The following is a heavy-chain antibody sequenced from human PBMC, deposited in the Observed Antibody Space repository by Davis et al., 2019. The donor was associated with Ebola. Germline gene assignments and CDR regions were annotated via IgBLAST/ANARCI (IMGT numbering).Heavy chain of an antibody. J-gene: IGHJ5*02. V-gene: IGHV3-30*02. CDR3: AKDMTVLVPVPYA. CDR2: IWYDGSNK. CDR1: GFTFSSYG. D-gene: IGHD2-15*01. Sequence: GESLKISCAASGFTFSSYGMHWVRQAPGKGLEWVAVIWYDGSNKYYADSVKGRFTISRDNSMHTLYLQMNSLRAEDTAVYYCAKDMTVLVPVPYAWGQGTLVTVAS.